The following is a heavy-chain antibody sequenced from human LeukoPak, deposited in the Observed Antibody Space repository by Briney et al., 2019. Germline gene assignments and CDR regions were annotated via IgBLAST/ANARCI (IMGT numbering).Heavy chain of an antibody. CDR1: GFTYSSYW. CDR3: ARVNEQWLTYNWFDP. J-gene: IGHJ5*02. V-gene: IGHV3-66*01. Sequence: GGSLRLSCAASGFTYSSYWMGWVRQAPGKGLEWVSVIYGGGSTYYADSVKGRFALSRDISRNTLHLQMNNLRAEDTAVYYCARVNEQWLTYNWFDPWGQGTLVTVSS. D-gene: IGHD6-19*01. CDR2: IYGGGST.